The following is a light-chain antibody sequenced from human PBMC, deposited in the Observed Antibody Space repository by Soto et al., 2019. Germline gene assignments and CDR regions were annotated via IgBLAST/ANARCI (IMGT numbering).Light chain of an antibody. CDR2: KVS. CDR3: MQDTTPFT. CDR1: QSVSSSY. Sequence: QSVSSSYLNWFQQRPGPSPRRLIYKVSKRDSGVPDSFSGSGSGTDFTINISRVEADDVGVYYCMQDTTPFTCGQGTRLEIK. V-gene: IGKV2-30*02. J-gene: IGKJ5*01.